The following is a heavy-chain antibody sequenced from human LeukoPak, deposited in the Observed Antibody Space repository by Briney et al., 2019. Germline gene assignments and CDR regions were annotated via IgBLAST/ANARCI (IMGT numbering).Heavy chain of an antibody. D-gene: IGHD3-10*01. V-gene: IGHV3-73*01. CDR1: GFTFSGSA. Sequence: GGFLRLSCAASGFTFSGSAMHWVRQASGKGLGWVGRIRSKTNNYATEYAVSVEGRFTISRDDSKNTVYLQMNSLKTEDTAVYYCTRLRGEKASGDYWGQGTLVTVSS. CDR3: TRLRGEKASGDY. J-gene: IGHJ4*02. CDR2: IRSKTNNYAT.